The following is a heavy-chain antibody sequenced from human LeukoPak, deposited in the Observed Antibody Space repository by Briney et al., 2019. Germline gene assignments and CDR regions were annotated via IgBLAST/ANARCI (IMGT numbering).Heavy chain of an antibody. CDR2: ISSSGSTI. D-gene: IGHD6-6*01. J-gene: IGHJ5*02. V-gene: IGHV3-11*04. Sequence: LELVSYISSSGSTIYYADSVKGRFTTSRDNAKNSLYLQMNSLRAEDTAVYYCARDLFGSSSPWGQGTLVTVSS. CDR3: ARDLFGSSSP.